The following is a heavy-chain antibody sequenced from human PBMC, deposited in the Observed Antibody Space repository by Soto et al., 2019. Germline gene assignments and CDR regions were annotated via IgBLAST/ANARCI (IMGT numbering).Heavy chain of an antibody. CDR3: ARGTIFYLEYYYMDV. CDR1: GFTFSSYG. D-gene: IGHD3-9*01. Sequence: ESGGGVVQPGRSLRLSCAASGFTFSSYGMHWVRQAPGKGLEWVAVIWYDGSNKYYADSVKGRFTISRDNSKNTLYLQMNSLRAEDTAVYYCARGTIFYLEYYYMDVWGKGTTVTVSS. V-gene: IGHV3-33*01. J-gene: IGHJ6*03. CDR2: IWYDGSNK.